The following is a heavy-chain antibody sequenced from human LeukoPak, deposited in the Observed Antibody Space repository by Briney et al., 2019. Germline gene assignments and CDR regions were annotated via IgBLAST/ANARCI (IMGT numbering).Heavy chain of an antibody. V-gene: IGHV3-7*01. CDR1: GFTFSSYW. Sequence: PGGSLRLSCAASGFTFSSYWMSWVCQAPGTGLEWVANIKQDGSEKYYVDSVKGRFTISRDNAKNSLYLQMNSLRAEDTAVYYCARDPIGYCSSTSCSPRWGQGTLVTVSS. D-gene: IGHD2-2*01. CDR2: IKQDGSEK. J-gene: IGHJ4*02. CDR3: ARDPIGYCSSTSCSPR.